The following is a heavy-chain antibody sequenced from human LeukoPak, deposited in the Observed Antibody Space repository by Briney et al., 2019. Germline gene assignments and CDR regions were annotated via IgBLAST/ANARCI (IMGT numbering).Heavy chain of an antibody. J-gene: IGHJ4*02. CDR1: GFIFSNYS. V-gene: IGHV3-21*01. Sequence: GGSLRLSCEASGFIFSNYSMNWVRQAPGKGLEWVSSISSSSSYIYYADSVKGRFTISRDNAKNSLYLQMNGLRAEDTAVYYCARFRGYCSGGRCYFDYWGQGTLVTVSS. D-gene: IGHD2-15*01. CDR2: ISSSSSYI. CDR3: ARFRGYCSGGRCYFDY.